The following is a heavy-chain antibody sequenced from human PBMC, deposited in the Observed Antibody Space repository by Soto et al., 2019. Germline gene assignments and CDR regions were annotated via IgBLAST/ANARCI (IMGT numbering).Heavy chain of an antibody. CDR1: GFTFSSYS. CDR3: ARGITMIVVVPLLYGMDV. Sequence: SLRLSCAASGFTFSSYSMNWVRQAPGKGLEWVSSISSSSSYIYYADSVKGRFTISRDNAKNSLYLQMNSLRAEDTAVYYCARGITMIVVVPLLYGMDVWGQGTTVTV. J-gene: IGHJ6*02. V-gene: IGHV3-21*01. CDR2: ISSSSSYI. D-gene: IGHD3-22*01.